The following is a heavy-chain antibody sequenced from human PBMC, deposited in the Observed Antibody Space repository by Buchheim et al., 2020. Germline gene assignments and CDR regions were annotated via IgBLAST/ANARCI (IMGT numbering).Heavy chain of an antibody. D-gene: IGHD3-10*01. V-gene: IGHV1-46*01. CDR3: ARASRRGGFDP. Sequence: QVQLVQSGAEVKKPGASVKVSCKASGYTFTGYYMHWVRQAPGQGLDWMGIINPSAGSTGYAQRFQGRVTMTRDTSTSTVYMELSSLKSDDTAVYYCARASRRGGFDPWGQGTL. J-gene: IGHJ5*02. CDR2: INPSAGST. CDR1: GYTFTGYY.